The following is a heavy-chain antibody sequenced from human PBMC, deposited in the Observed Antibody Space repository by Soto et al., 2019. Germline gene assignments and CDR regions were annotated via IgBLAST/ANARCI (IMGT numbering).Heavy chain of an antibody. CDR2: IYSGGYT. D-gene: IGHD3-10*01. J-gene: IGHJ4*02. Sequence: EVQLVESGGGLIQPGGSLRLSCAVSGFTVSNNYMSWVRQAPGKGLEGVSVIYSGGYTAYGDSVKGRFTISRDNSKNKLYFKMKSLGAADRGGFFGAGHPGGGGYWGQGTLVTVSS. CDR3: AGHPGGGGY. CDR1: GFTVSNNY. V-gene: IGHV3-53*01.